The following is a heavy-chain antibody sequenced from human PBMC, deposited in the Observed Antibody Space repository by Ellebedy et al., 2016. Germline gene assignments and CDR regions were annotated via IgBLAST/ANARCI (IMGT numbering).Heavy chain of an antibody. CDR3: ARVDGYNYVGAFDI. CDR1: GGSISSYY. D-gene: IGHD5-24*01. Sequence: SETLSLTCTVSGGSISSYYWSWIRQPPGKGLEWIGYIYYSGSTNYNPSLKSRVTISVDTSKNQFSLKLSSVTAADTAVYYCARVDGYNYVGAFDIWGQGTMVTVSS. J-gene: IGHJ3*02. V-gene: IGHV4-59*01. CDR2: IYYSGST.